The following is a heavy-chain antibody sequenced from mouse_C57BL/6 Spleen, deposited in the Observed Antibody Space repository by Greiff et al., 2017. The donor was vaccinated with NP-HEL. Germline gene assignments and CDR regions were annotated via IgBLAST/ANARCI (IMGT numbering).Heavy chain of an antibody. J-gene: IGHJ4*01. CDR1: GYSITSGYY. V-gene: IGHV3-6*01. CDR3: ARDYDYDGRFYYAMDY. Sequence: EVKLEESGPGLVKPSQSLSLTCSVTGYSITSGYYWNWIRQFPGNKLEWMGYISYDGSNNYNPSLKNRISITRDTSKNQFFLKLNSVTTEDTATYYCARDYDYDGRFYYAMDYWGQGTSVTVSS. D-gene: IGHD2-4*01. CDR2: ISYDGSN.